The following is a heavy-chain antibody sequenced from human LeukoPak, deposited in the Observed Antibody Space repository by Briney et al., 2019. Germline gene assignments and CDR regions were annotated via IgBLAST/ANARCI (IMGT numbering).Heavy chain of an antibody. CDR1: GGSFSGYY. CDR3: ARRKTIFGVVIIGRGYYFDY. CDR2: INHSGST. V-gene: IGHV4-34*01. Sequence: PSETLSLTCAVYGGSFSGYYWSWIRQPPGKGLEWIGEINHSGSTNYNPSLKSRVTISVDTSKNQFSLKLSSVTAADTAVYYCARRKTIFGVVIIGRGYYFDYWGQGTLVTVSS. D-gene: IGHD3-3*01. J-gene: IGHJ4*02.